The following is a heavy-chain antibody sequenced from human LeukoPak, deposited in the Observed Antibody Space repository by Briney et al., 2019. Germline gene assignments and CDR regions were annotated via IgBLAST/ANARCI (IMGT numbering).Heavy chain of an antibody. D-gene: IGHD2-21*02. J-gene: IGHJ5*02. V-gene: IGHV1-8*01. CDR2: MNSTTGDA. CDR1: GYTFSTYD. CDR3: VRAAQEGRDAVTGTQPGNWFNP. Sequence: ASVKVSNQASGYTFSTYDISCLHPATGPGPDLTQWMNSTTGDAGCAQKFQGRLNLTRSTSISTAYMEISGLRSEDTAIYYCVRAAQEGRDAVTGTQPGNWFNPWGQGTLVTVSS.